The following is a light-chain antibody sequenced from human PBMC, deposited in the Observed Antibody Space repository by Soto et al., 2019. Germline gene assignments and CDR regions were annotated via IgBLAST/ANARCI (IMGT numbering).Light chain of an antibody. CDR2: YDD. CDR1: SSNIGNNA. Sequence: QSVLTQAPSVSEAPRQRVTISCSGGSSNIGNNAVNWYQQFPGKAPNLLIYYDDVLPSGVSDRSSGSKSGTSASLAISGLQSEDEANYYCATWDDSLNGVVFGGGTKLTVL. V-gene: IGLV1-36*01. CDR3: ATWDDSLNGVV. J-gene: IGLJ2*01.